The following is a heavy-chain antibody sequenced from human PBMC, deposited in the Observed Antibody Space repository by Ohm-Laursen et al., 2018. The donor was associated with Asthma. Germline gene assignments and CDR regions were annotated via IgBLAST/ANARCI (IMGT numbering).Heavy chain of an antibody. CDR1: GYTFSTYW. CDR2: INSDGSST. Sequence: SLRLSCAASGYTFSTYWMHWVRQAPGKGLVWVSRINSDGSSTTYADSVRGRFTISRDNAKNTLYLQINSLRAEDTAVYYCARDYYGSGAYWGQGTLVTVSS. D-gene: IGHD3-10*01. V-gene: IGHV3-74*01. CDR3: ARDYYGSGAY. J-gene: IGHJ4*02.